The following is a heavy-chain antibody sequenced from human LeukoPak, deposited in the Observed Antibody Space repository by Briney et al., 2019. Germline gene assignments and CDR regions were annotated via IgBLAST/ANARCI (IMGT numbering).Heavy chain of an antibody. CDR3: ARQDTFYDFLTGYYLDY. D-gene: IGHD3-9*01. CDR2: IYFSGST. J-gene: IGHJ4*02. V-gene: IGHV4-39*01. CDR1: GGSISSSAYN. Sequence: SETLSLTCTVSGGSISSSAYNWGWVRQPPGKGLEWIGTIYFSGSTYYNPSLKSRVTISVDTSKNQFSLKLSSVTAADTAVYYCARQDTFYDFLTGYYLDYWGQGTLVTVSS.